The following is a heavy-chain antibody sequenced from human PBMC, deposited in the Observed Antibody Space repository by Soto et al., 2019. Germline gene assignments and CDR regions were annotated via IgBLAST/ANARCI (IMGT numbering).Heavy chain of an antibody. CDR2: INHSGST. J-gene: IGHJ4*02. D-gene: IGHD6-13*01. Sequence: PSETLSLTCAVYGGSFSCYYWSWIRQPPGKGPEWIGEINHSGSTNYNPSLKSRVTISVDTSENQFSLKLSSVTAADTAVYYCARGVKAAAVGRVSDYWGQGTLVTVSS. CDR3: ARGVKAAAVGRVSDY. CDR1: GGSFSCYY. V-gene: IGHV4-34*01.